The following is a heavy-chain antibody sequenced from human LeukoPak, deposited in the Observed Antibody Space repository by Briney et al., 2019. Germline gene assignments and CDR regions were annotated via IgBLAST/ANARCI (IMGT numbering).Heavy chain of an antibody. J-gene: IGHJ6*02. CDR3: ARDSAAWYSYGPHYYYYGMDV. Sequence: SVKVSCKASGYRFTNYGISWVRQAPGQGLEWMGGIIPIFGTANYAQKFQGRVTITADESTSTAYMELSSLRSEDTAVYYCARDSAAWYSYGPHYYYYGMDVWGQGTTVTVSS. D-gene: IGHD5-18*01. V-gene: IGHV1-69*13. CDR1: GYRFTNYG. CDR2: IIPIFGTA.